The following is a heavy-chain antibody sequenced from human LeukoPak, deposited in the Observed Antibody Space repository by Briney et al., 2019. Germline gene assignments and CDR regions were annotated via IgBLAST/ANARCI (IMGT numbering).Heavy chain of an antibody. CDR2: INHSGST. V-gene: IGHV4-34*01. Sequence: KPSETLSLTCAVYGGSFSGYYWSWIRQPPGKGLEWIGEINHSGSTNYNPSLKSRVTISIDTSQNQFSLNLSSVTAADAAVYFCARHPSSGWYARFDPWGRGTLVTVSS. CDR3: ARHPSSGWYARFDP. J-gene: IGHJ5*02. D-gene: IGHD6-19*01. CDR1: GGSFSGYY.